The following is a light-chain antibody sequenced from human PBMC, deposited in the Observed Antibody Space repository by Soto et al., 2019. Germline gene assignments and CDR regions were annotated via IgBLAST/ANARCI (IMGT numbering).Light chain of an antibody. CDR1: QTISSN. V-gene: IGKV3-15*01. J-gene: IGKJ4*01. Sequence: EIVLTQSPATLSLSPGERATLSCRASQTISSNLAWYQHKPGQAPRLLFYGASNRATGIPARFTGSGSGTEFTLTISSLQSEDFAVYSCQQYDNWPPTFGGGTKVEIK. CDR2: GAS. CDR3: QQYDNWPPT.